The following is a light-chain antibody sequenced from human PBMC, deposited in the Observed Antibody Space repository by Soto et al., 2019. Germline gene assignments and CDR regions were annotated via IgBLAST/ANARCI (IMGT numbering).Light chain of an antibody. V-gene: IGKV1-39*01. CDR3: QQSYSTPT. CDR1: QSISNY. J-gene: IGKJ2*01. CDR2: AAS. Sequence: DIQMTQSPSSLSASVGDRVTITCRASQSISNYLNWYQQKPGKAPKLLIYAASSLQSGVPSRVSVSGSGTDFTLTISSLQPEDFATYYCQQSYSTPTFGQGTKLEIK.